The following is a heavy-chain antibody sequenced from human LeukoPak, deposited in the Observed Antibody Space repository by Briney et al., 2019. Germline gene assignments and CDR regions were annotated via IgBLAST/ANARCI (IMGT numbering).Heavy chain of an antibody. CDR2: INPSGGST. CDR3: ARGGYSSSWYPASTDY. Sequence: ASVKVSCKASGYTFTSYYMHWVRQAPGQGLEWMGIINPSGGSTSYALKFQGRVTMTRDTSTSTVYMELSSLRSEDTAVYYCARGGYSSSWYPASTDYWGQGTLVTVSS. CDR1: GYTFTSYY. V-gene: IGHV1-46*03. J-gene: IGHJ4*02. D-gene: IGHD6-13*01.